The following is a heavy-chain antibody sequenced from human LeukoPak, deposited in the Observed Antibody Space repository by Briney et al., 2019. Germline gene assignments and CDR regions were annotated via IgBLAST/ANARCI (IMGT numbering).Heavy chain of an antibody. V-gene: IGHV1-2*02. D-gene: IGHD2-2*01. CDR2: INPNNGGT. CDR3: ARRYCSSTSCYDYFDY. CDR1: GYTFTGYY. Sequence: AASVKVSCKASGYTFTGYYIHWVRQAPGQGLEWMGWINPNNGGTSDAQKFQGRVTMTRDTSISTAYMELSRQRSDDTAVYYCARRYCSSTSCYDYFDYWGQGTLVTVSS. J-gene: IGHJ4*02.